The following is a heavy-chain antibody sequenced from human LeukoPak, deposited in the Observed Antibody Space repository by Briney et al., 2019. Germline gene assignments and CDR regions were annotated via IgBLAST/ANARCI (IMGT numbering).Heavy chain of an antibody. CDR1: GYSISNVYY. Sequence: SETLSLTCAVSGYSISNVYYWGWLRQPPGRGLEWIATIYHRGTTYYSPSLKSRFTISGDTSNNQCSLNLSSVTAADTAVYYCARNGSGWSFDYWGQGTLVTVSS. CDR2: IYHRGTT. V-gene: IGHV4-38-2*01. CDR3: ARNGSGWSFDY. D-gene: IGHD6-19*01. J-gene: IGHJ4*02.